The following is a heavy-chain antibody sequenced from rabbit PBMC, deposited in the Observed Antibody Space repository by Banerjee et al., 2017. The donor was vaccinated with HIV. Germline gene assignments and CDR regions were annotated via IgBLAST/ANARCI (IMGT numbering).Heavy chain of an antibody. CDR2: IYPDYGST. V-gene: IGHV1S47*01. D-gene: IGHD1-1*01. CDR3: ARSTNSGYYIPLKL. J-gene: IGHJ4*01. Sequence: QEQLKESGGGLVQPGGSLKLSCKASGFDFSNYGISWVRQVLGKGLEWIAFIYPDYGSTDFASWVNGRFTVSLDKAHNTVFLQMTSLTAADTATYFCARSTNSGYYIPLKLWGPGTLVTVS. CDR1: GFDFSNYG.